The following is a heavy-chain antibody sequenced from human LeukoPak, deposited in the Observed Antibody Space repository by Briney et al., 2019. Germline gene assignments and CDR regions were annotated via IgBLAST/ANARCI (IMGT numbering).Heavy chain of an antibody. CDR2: ISYDGSNK. CDR1: GFIFSNCG. V-gene: IGHV3-30*19. J-gene: IGHJ3*02. CDR3: AREIFNGFDI. Sequence: GRSLRLSCAASGFIFSNCGMHWVRQAPGKGLEWVAVISYDGSNKDYADSVKGRFTISRDNSKNTLFLQMNSLRAEDTAVYYCAREIFNGFDIWGQGTMVTVSS.